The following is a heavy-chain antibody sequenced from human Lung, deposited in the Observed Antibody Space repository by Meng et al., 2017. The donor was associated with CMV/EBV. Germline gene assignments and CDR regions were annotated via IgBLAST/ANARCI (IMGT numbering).Heavy chain of an antibody. D-gene: IGHD2-2*01. CDR3: ARSEIVVVPAARNWFDP. V-gene: IGHV1-69*10. Sequence: SXXVSXKASGGTFSSYAISWVRQAPGQGLEWMGGIIPILGIANYAQKFQGRVTITADKSTSTAYMELSSLRSEDTAVYYCARSEIVVVPAARNWFDPWGKGTLVTVSS. CDR2: IIPILGIA. J-gene: IGHJ5*02. CDR1: GGTFSSYA.